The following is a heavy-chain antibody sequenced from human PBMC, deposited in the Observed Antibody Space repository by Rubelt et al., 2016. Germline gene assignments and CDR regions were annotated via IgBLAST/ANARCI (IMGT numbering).Heavy chain of an antibody. CDR1: GGSISSYY. J-gene: IGHJ3*02. Sequence: GPGLVKPSETLSLTCTVSGGSISSYYWSWIRQPPGKGLEWIGYIYYSGSTNYNPSLTSRVTISVDTSKNQFSLKLSAVTAADTAVYSCAGMYSSGWYYDAFDIWGQGTMVTVSS. CDR3: AGMYSSGWYYDAFDI. D-gene: IGHD6-19*01. V-gene: IGHV4-59*01. CDR2: IYYSGST.